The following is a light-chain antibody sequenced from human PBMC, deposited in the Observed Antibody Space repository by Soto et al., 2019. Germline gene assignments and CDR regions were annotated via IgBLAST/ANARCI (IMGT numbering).Light chain of an antibody. J-gene: IGLJ1*01. CDR1: TGALTSDYS. CDR3: LLYYGGAHV. Sequence: QAVVTQEPSLTVSPGGTVTLTCASSTGALTSDYSPNWFQQKPGQAPRSLIYGTNNKHSWTPARFSGSLLGDKAALTLSGVQPEDEAEYYCLLYYGGAHVFGTGTKVTVL. V-gene: IGLV7-43*01. CDR2: GTN.